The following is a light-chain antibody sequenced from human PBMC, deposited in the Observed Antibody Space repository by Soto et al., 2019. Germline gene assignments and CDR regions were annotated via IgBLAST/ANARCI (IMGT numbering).Light chain of an antibody. CDR2: EVN. CDR1: SSDFGNYNL. J-gene: IGLJ1*01. V-gene: IGLV2-23*02. CDR3: CSFTSSNTHV. Sequence: QPLQPQPASGSGSPGQSVTISCTGTSSDFGNYNLVSWYQQHPGKVPKLILFEVNKRPSGVSGRFSGSKSGNTASLTISGLQAEDEADYYCCSFTSSNTHVFGTGTKVTVL.